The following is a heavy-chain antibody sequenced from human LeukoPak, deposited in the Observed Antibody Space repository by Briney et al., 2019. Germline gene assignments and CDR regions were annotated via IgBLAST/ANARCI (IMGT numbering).Heavy chain of an antibody. CDR2: IIPIFGTA. CDR1: GYTFTSYG. Sequence: ASVKVSCKASGYTFTSYGISWVRQAPGQGLEWMGGIIPIFGTANYAQKFQGRVTITADESTSTAYMELSSLRSEDTAVYYCARGAAVAPYYFDYWGQGTLVTVSS. CDR3: ARGAAVAPYYFDY. D-gene: IGHD6-19*01. J-gene: IGHJ4*02. V-gene: IGHV1-69*13.